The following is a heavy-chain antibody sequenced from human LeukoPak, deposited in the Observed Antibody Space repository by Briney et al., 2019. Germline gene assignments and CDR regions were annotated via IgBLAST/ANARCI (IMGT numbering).Heavy chain of an antibody. CDR1: GGSISSVSYY. J-gene: IGHJ4*02. D-gene: IGHD3-9*01. CDR2: IYTSGST. V-gene: IGHV4-61*02. CDR3: ARNSNYDILTGYTGRDDY. Sequence: SETLSLTCTVSGGSISSVSYYWSWIREPAGKGLEWIGRIYTSGSTNYNPSLKSRVTISVDTSKNQFSLKLSSVTAADTAVYYCARNSNYDILTGYTGRDDYWGQGTLVTVSS.